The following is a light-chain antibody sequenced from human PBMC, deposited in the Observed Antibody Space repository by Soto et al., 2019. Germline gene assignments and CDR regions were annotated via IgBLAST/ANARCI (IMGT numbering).Light chain of an antibody. Sequence: QPALTQPPSASGSPGQSVAISCSGTSSDVGGYNYVSWYQQHPGKAPKLMIYDVNKRPSGVPDRFSGSKSGNTASLTVSGLQAEDEADYYCISYAGSNKPAFGGGTKVTVL. CDR1: SSDVGGYNY. V-gene: IGLV2-8*01. J-gene: IGLJ2*01. CDR3: ISYAGSNKPA. CDR2: DVN.